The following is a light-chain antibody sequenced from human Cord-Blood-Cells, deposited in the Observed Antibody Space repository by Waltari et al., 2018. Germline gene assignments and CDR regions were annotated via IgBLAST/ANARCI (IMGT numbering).Light chain of an antibody. CDR2: AAS. Sequence: AIRMTQSPSSLSASTGDRVTITCRASQGISSYLAGYQQEPGKAPKHLIYAASTLPSGVPSRFSGSGAGTDFPLTISFLQSEDFATYYCQQYYSYPLTFGGGTKVEIK. CDR1: QGISSY. V-gene: IGKV1-8*01. J-gene: IGKJ4*01. CDR3: QQYYSYPLT.